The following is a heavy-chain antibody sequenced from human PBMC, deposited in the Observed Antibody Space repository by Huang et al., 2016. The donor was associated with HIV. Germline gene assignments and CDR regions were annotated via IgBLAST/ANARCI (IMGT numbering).Heavy chain of an antibody. Sequence: QVHLEESGGGVVQPGRPLRLSCTASGFMFMTFGIDWVRQAPGKRLEWVAGISNDGSRKYYVDSVKGRFTISRDNSKNIVYLQMNSLRPEDTAVYYCAKPSGDYEFFDFWGQGTVVTVSS. J-gene: IGHJ4*02. D-gene: IGHD4-17*01. CDR2: ISNDGSRK. V-gene: IGHV3-30*18. CDR3: AKPSGDYEFFDF. CDR1: GFMFMTFG.